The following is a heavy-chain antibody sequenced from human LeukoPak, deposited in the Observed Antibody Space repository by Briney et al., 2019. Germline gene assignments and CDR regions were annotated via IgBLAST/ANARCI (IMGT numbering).Heavy chain of an antibody. Sequence: GASVKVSCKASRGTFSSYAISWVRQAPGQGLEWMGGIIPIFGAANYAQKFQGRVTITADESTSTAYMELSSLRSEDTAVYYCARDSEENIGYSSSWLDYWGQGTLVTVSS. CDR3: ARDSEENIGYSSSWLDY. CDR2: IIPIFGAA. V-gene: IGHV1-69*13. CDR1: RGTFSSYA. J-gene: IGHJ4*02. D-gene: IGHD6-13*01.